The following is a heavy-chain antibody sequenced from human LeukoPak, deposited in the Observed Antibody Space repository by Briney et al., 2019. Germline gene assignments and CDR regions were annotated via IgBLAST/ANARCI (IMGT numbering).Heavy chain of an antibody. CDR2: IYYSGST. Sequence: PSETLSLTCTVSGGSISSYYWSWIRQPPGKGLEWIGYIYYSGSTNYNPSLKSRVTISVDTSKNQFSLKLSSVTAADTAVYYCARCDSGIYSTCFTPWAQEPLVTVSS. V-gene: IGHV4-59*01. J-gene: IGHJ5*02. D-gene: IGHD1-26*01. CDR1: GGSISSYY. CDR3: ARCDSGIYSTCFTP.